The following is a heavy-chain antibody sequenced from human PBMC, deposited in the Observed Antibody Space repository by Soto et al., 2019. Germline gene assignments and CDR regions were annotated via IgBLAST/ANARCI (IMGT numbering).Heavy chain of an antibody. CDR2: IYYSGST. Sequence: QLQLQESGPGLVKPSETLSLTCTVSGGSISSSSYYWGWIRQPPGKGLEWIGSIYYSGSTYYNPHLKIRVTMSVDTSRNQFSLKLSSVTAADTAVYYCASRYSSSWYWYFQHWGQGTLVTVSS. CDR1: GGSISSSSYY. CDR3: ASRYSSSWYWYFQH. J-gene: IGHJ1*01. D-gene: IGHD6-13*01. V-gene: IGHV4-39*01.